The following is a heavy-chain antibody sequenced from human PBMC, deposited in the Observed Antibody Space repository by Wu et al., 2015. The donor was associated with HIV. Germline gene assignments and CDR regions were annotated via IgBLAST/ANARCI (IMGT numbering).Heavy chain of an antibody. J-gene: IGHJ5*02. V-gene: IGHV1-8*01. D-gene: IGHD3-10*01. CDR1: GYTFTSYD. CDR2: MNPNSGNT. CDR3: ARGRGYGSGSRSFLSQYWFDP. Sequence: QVQLVQSGTEVKKPGASVKVPCKASGYTFTSYDINWVRQATGQGLEWMGWMNPNSGNTGYAQKFQGRVTMTRNTSISTAYMELSSLRSEDTAVYYCARGRGYGSGSRSFLSQYWFDPWGQGTLVTVSS.